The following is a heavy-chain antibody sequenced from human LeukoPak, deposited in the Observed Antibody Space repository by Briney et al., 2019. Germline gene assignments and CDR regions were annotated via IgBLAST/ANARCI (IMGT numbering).Heavy chain of an antibody. CDR2: ILGSGGGT. V-gene: IGHV3-23*01. D-gene: IGHD1-26*01. J-gene: IGHJ4*02. CDR3: AKGRHTSSGMFDY. CDR1: GFTFNTYV. Sequence: GGSLRLSCAASGFTFNTYVMTWVRQAPGKGLEWVSAILGSGGGTYYADSVQGRFTISRDNSKNTLYLQMNSLRAEDTAVYYCAKGRHTSSGMFDYWGQGTLVTVSS.